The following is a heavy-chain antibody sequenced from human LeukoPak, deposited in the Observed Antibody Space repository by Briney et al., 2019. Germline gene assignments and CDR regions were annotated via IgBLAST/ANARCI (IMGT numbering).Heavy chain of an antibody. D-gene: IGHD3-10*01. V-gene: IGHV1-2*02. J-gene: IGHJ3*02. Sequence: ASVKVSCKASGYTFTGHYMYWVRQAPGQGLEWMGWINPNSGGTNYAQKFQGRVTMTRDTSISTAYMELSRLRSDDTAVYYCARDLPTIPKLLWFGEARDDAFDIWGQGTMVTVSS. CDR2: INPNSGGT. CDR1: GYTFTGHY. CDR3: ARDLPTIPKLLWFGEARDDAFDI.